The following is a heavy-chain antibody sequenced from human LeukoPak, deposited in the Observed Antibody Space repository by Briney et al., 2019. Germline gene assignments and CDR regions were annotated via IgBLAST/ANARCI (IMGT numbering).Heavy chain of an antibody. CDR1: GFTFSSYG. Sequence: GGSLRLSCAASGFTFSSYGVNWVRQTPGKGLEWVSFISSSSGSIYYAHSVKGRFTISRDNAKNSLHLHMDSLRVEDTAVYYCAKIDSYGSGSPYPNGAFDIWGQGTMVTVSS. J-gene: IGHJ3*02. V-gene: IGHV3-21*01. CDR2: ISSSSGSI. D-gene: IGHD3-10*01. CDR3: AKIDSYGSGSPYPNGAFDI.